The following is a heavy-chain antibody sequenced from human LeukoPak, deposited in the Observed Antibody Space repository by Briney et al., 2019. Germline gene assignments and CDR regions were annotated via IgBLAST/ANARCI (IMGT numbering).Heavy chain of an antibody. J-gene: IGHJ4*02. D-gene: IGHD3-22*01. Sequence: GGSLKLSCAASGFTFSGSAMHWVRQASGKGLEWVGRIRSKANSYATAYAASVKGRFTISRDDSKNTAYLQMNSLKTEDTAVYYCTRHVASASSGYYTDYWGQGTLVTVSS. CDR2: IRSKANSYAT. V-gene: IGHV3-73*01. CDR1: GFTFSGSA. CDR3: TRHVASASSGYYTDY.